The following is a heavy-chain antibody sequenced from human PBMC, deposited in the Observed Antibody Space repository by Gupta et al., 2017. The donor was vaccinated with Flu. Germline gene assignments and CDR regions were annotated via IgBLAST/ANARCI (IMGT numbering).Heavy chain of an antibody. D-gene: IGHD6-13*01. V-gene: IGHV4-31*03. Sequence: QVQLQESGPGLVKPSQTLSLTCTVSGDSVFSGSHYWTWIRQRPGKGLEWIAYIYYTGVTYHNPSLRNRLTISVDASKNQFSLELSSVTVADTAVYYCARGFLNTRDISSAFVDYWGQGTLVTVSS. CDR1: GDSVFSGSHY. J-gene: IGHJ4*02. CDR3: ARGFLNTRDISSAFVDY. CDR2: IYYTGVT.